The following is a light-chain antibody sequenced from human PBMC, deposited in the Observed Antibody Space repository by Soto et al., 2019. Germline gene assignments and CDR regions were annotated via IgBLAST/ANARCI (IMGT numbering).Light chain of an antibody. J-gene: IGKJ1*01. CDR1: QSVSSSY. CDR2: GAS. CDR3: QQYNKWPPT. Sequence: EIVMTQSPATLSVSPGERATFSCRASQSVSSSYLAWYQQKPGQAPRLLIYGASTRDTGISARFSGSGSGTEFTLTISSLQSGDFAVYHCQQYNKWPPTFGQGTKVDIK. V-gene: IGKV3-15*01.